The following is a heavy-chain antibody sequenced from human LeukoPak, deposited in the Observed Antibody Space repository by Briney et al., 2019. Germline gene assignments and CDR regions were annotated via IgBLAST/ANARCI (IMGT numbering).Heavy chain of an antibody. D-gene: IGHD1-26*01. V-gene: IGHV3-15*01. CDR1: GFTFINAW. J-gene: IGHJ1*01. CDR2: IKRKTDGGTT. Sequence: GGSLRLACADSGFTFINAWMSWVGQAPGKGLEGVGRIKRKTDGGTTDYAAPVKGRFTISRDDSKNTLYLQMNSLQTEDTAVYYCTTEWYSGSRYFQHSGQGTLVTVSS. CDR3: TTEWYSGSRYFQH.